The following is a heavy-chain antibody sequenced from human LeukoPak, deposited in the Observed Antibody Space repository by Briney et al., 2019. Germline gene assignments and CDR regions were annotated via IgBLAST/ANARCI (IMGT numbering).Heavy chain of an antibody. V-gene: IGHV1-2*02. CDR1: GYSFTDYY. CDR3: ARADRLHGGPYLIGP. Sequence: ASVKVSCKTSGYSFTDYYMHWVRQAPGQGLEWMGWINPNSGGTSAAQKFQGRVTMTRDTSITTVYMEVSWLASDDTAIYYCARADRLHGGPYLIGPWGQGTLVTVSS. CDR2: INPNSGGT. J-gene: IGHJ5*02. D-gene: IGHD2-21*01.